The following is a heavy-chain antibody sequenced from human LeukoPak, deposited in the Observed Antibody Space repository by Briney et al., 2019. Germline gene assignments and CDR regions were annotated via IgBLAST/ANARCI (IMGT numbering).Heavy chain of an antibody. CDR2: IIPILGIA. CDR1: GGTFSSYA. CDR3: ERAYIVVVPAANYYYYGMDV. Sequence: ASVKVSCKASGGTFSSYAISWVRQAPGQGLEWMGRIIPILGIANYAQKFQGRVTITEDKSTSTGYMELSSLRSEDTDVYYCERAYIVVVPAANYYYYGMDVWGQGTTVIVSS. D-gene: IGHD2-2*01. V-gene: IGHV1-69*04. J-gene: IGHJ6*02.